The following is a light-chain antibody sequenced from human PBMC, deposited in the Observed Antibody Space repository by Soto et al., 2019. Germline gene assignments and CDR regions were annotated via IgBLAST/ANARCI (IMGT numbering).Light chain of an antibody. J-gene: IGKJ1*01. CDR3: QHYNNWPRT. CDR1: QSVSSN. V-gene: IGKV3-15*01. Sequence: EIVMTQSPATLSVSPGERATLSCRASQSVSSNLAWYQQKHGQAPRLLIYGASTRPTGIPARFSGSGSGTEFTLTISSLQSEDFAVYYCQHYNNWPRTFGQGTKVEIK. CDR2: GAS.